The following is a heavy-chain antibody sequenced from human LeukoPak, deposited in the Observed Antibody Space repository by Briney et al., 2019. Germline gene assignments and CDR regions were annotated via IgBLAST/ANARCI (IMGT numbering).Heavy chain of an antibody. V-gene: IGHV4-34*01. D-gene: IGHD2-2*01. CDR3: ARGGTSGYSSTRHFWGGNYYFDY. Sequence: SETLSLTCAVYGGSFSGYYWSWIRQPPGKGLEWIGEINHSGSTNYNPSLKSRVTISVDTSKNQFSLKLSSVTAADTAVYYCARGGTSGYSSTRHFWGGNYYFDYWGQGSLVTVSS. J-gene: IGHJ4*02. CDR2: INHSGST. CDR1: GGSFSGYY.